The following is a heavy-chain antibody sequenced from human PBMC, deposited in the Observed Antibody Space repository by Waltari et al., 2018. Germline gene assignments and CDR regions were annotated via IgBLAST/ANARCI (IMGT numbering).Heavy chain of an antibody. D-gene: IGHD3-10*01. Sequence: QVQLQESGPGLVKPSETLSLTCTVSGGSISSYYWSWIRQPPGKGLEWIGYIYYSGSTNYNPALKSRVTISVDTSKNQFSLKLSSVTAADTAVYYWARTMVPRGFDPWGQGTLVTVSS. CDR2: IYYSGST. J-gene: IGHJ5*02. V-gene: IGHV4-59*01. CDR3: ARTMVPRGFDP. CDR1: GGSISSYY.